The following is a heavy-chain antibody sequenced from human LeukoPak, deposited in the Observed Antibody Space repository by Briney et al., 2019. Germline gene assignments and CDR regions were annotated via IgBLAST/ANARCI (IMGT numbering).Heavy chain of an antibody. V-gene: IGHV1-2*06. CDR2: INPNSGGT. CDR3: ARVLGSSWPTYYFDY. D-gene: IGHD6-13*01. CDR1: GYTFTGYY. J-gene: IGHJ4*02. Sequence: ASVKVSCKASGYTFTGYYMHWVRQAAGQGRAWMGRINPNSGGTNYAQKFQGRVTMTRDTSISTAYMELSRLRSDDTAVYYCARVLGSSWPTYYFDYWGQGTLVTVPS.